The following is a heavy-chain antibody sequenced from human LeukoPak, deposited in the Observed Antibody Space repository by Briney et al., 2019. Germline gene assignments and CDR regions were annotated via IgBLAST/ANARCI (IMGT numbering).Heavy chain of an antibody. D-gene: IGHD2-2*01. CDR2: IYYSGST. J-gene: IGHJ6*04. V-gene: IGHV4-59*01. Sequence: SETLSLTCTVSGGSISSYYWSWIRQPPGKGLEWIGYIYYSGSTNYNPSLKSRVTISVDTSKNQFSLKLSSVTAADTAVYYCARVWGWSSAKDVWGKGTTVTVSS. CDR1: GGSISSYY. CDR3: ARVWGWSSAKDV.